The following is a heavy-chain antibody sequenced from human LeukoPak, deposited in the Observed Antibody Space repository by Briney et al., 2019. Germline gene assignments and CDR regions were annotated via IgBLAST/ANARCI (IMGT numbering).Heavy chain of an antibody. CDR3: ARRALRRYYMDV. D-gene: IGHD3-3*01. Sequence: KPSETLSLTCAVYGGSFSGYYWSWIRQPPGKGLEWIGEINHSGSTNYNPSLKSRVTISVDTSKNQFSLKLSSVTAADTAVYYCARRALRRYYMDVWGKGTTVTISS. J-gene: IGHJ6*03. CDR1: GGSFSGYY. CDR2: INHSGST. V-gene: IGHV4-34*01.